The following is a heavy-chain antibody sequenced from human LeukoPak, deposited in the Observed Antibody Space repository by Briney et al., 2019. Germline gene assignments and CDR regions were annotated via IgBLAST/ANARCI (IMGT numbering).Heavy chain of an antibody. D-gene: IGHD5-18*01. J-gene: IGHJ4*02. V-gene: IGHV3-21*01. CDR2: ISSSSSYI. Sequence: GGSLRLSCAASGFSFSSYSMNWVRQAPGKGLEWVSYISSSSSYIYYADSVRGRFTVSRDNAKNSLFLQMNSLRAEDTAVYYCARAVLGYSWVYDYWGQGTLVTVSS. CDR3: ARAVLGYSWVYDY. CDR1: GFSFSSYS.